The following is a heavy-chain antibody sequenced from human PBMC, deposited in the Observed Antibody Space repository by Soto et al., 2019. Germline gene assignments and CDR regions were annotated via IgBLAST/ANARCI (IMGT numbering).Heavy chain of an antibody. CDR3: ARVFGNYDFWSGYYYYYGMDV. Sequence: VKVSCKASGGTFSSYAISWVRQAPGQGLEWMGGIIPIFGTANYAQKFQGRVTITADKSTSTAYMELSSLRSEDTAVYYCARVFGNYDFWSGYYYYYGMDVWGQGTTVTVSS. CDR1: GGTFSSYA. CDR2: IIPIFGTA. V-gene: IGHV1-69*06. D-gene: IGHD3-3*01. J-gene: IGHJ6*02.